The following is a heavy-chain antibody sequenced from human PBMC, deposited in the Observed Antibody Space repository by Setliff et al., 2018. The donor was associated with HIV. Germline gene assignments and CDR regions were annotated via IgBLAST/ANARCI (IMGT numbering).Heavy chain of an antibody. V-gene: IGHV4-34*01. D-gene: IGHD2-21*01. CDR3: ARGVARQVVIDRWFDP. J-gene: IGHJ5*02. CDR1: GGSFSGYH. CDR2: ISYSGST. Sequence: SETLSLTCAVYGGSFSGYHWNWIRQFPGKGLEWIGEISYSGSTVYNPSLKSRVTMSVDASKNLVSLNLNSVTAADTAIYYCARGVARQVVIDRWFDPWGQGTPVTVS.